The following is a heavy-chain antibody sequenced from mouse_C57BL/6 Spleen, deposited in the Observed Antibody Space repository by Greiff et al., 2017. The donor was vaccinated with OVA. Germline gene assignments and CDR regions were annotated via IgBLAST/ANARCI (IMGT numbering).Heavy chain of an antibody. CDR2: ISSGGSYT. CDR1: GFTFSSYG. V-gene: IGHV5-6*01. J-gene: IGHJ4*01. Sequence: DVQLVESGGDLVKPGGSLKLSCAASGFTFSSYGMSWVRQTPDKRLEWVATISSGGSYTYYPDSVKGRFTISRDNAKNTLYLQMSSLKSEDTAMYYCARVITTVSYYYAMDYWGQGTSVTVSS. CDR3: ARVITTVSYYYAMDY. D-gene: IGHD1-1*01.